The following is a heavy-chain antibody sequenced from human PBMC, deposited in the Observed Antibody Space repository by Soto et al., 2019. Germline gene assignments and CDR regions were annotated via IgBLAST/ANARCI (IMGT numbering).Heavy chain of an antibody. CDR1: GYSFTSYD. V-gene: IGHV1-8*01. J-gene: IGHJ4*02. CDR2: MNPNSGST. D-gene: IGHD5-12*01. CDR3: ARVSFNALLRFPFDL. Sequence: QVQLVQSGAEVKKPGASVKVFCKASGYSFTSYDVNWVRQASGQGLEWMGWMNPNSGSTVIAQKFQGRVTMTRDSSISTAYMELSSLRPDDSAIYYCARVSFNALLRFPFDLWGQGTEVTVSS.